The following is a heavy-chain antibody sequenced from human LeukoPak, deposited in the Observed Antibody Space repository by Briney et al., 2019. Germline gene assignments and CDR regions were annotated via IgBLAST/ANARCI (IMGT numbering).Heavy chain of an antibody. CDR2: IYHSGST. CDR3: ARGGINDFWSGYYTPFDY. CDR1: GYSISSGYY. Sequence: PSETLSLTCTVSGYSISSGYYWGWIRQPPGKGLEWIGSIYHSGSTYYNPSLKSRVTISVDTSKNQFSLKLSSVTAADTAVYYCARGGINDFWSGYYTPFDYWGQGTLVTVSS. V-gene: IGHV4-38-2*02. D-gene: IGHD3-3*01. J-gene: IGHJ4*02.